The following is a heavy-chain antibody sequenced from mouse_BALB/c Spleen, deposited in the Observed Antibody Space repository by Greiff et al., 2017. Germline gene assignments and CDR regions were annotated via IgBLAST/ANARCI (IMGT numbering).Heavy chain of an antibody. J-gene: IGHJ4*01. CDR1: GYTFTSYT. D-gene: IGHD2-3*01. Sequence: VQLQQSAAELARPGASVKMSCKASGYTFTSYTMHWVKQRPGQGLEWIGYINPSSGYTEYNQKFKDKTTLTADKSSSTAYMQLSSLTSEDSAVYYCARYDGYPYAMDYWGQGTSVTVSS. CDR3: ARYDGYPYAMDY. CDR2: INPSSGYT. V-gene: IGHV1-4*02.